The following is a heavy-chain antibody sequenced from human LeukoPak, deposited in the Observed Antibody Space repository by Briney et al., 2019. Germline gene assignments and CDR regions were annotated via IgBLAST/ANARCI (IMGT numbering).Heavy chain of an antibody. Sequence: PGRSLRLSCAASGFTFSSYGMHWVRQAPGKGLEWVAVISYDGSNKYYADSVKGRFTISRDNSKNTLYLQMNSLRAEDTAVYYCAKRDPTGYSDYWGQGTLVTVSS. CDR3: AKRDPTGYSDY. V-gene: IGHV3-30*18. D-gene: IGHD3-9*01. CDR2: ISYDGSNK. J-gene: IGHJ4*02. CDR1: GFTFSSYG.